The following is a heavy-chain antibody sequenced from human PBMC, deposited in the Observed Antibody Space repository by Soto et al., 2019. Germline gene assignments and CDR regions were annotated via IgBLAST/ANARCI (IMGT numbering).Heavy chain of an antibody. Sequence: SQTLSLTCAISGDSVSSNSAAWNWIRQSSSRGLEWLGRTYFRSKWYTGYAPSVKSRITINPDTSKNQFSLQLTSVTPEDTAVYYCTHRVVHYWGQGSLVTVSA. CDR1: GDSVSSNSAA. CDR3: THRVVHY. V-gene: IGHV6-1*01. CDR2: TYFRSKWYT. D-gene: IGHD3-16*01. J-gene: IGHJ4*02.